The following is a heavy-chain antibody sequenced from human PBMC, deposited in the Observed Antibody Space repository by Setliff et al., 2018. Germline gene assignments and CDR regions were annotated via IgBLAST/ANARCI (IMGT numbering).Heavy chain of an antibody. D-gene: IGHD1-26*01. CDR2: IYHSGSA. CDR1: GDSISSGDYF. CDR3: AREVGTSTSSDAFAV. J-gene: IGHJ3*01. V-gene: IGHV4-30-4*08. Sequence: SETLSLTCTVSGDSISSGDYFWSWIRQPPGKGLEWIAYIYHSGSAYYNPSLKSRVTMSVDTSKNQFSLHLTSVTAADTAVYYCAREVGTSTSSDAFAVWGQGMMVTVSS.